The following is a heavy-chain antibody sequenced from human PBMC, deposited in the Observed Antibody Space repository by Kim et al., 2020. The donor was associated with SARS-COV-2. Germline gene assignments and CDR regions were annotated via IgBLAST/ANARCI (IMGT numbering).Heavy chain of an antibody. V-gene: IGHV7-4-1*02. CDR1: GYTFTSYA. CDR3: ARSHCSSTSCYPLPYYYYGMDV. Sequence: ASVKVSCKASGYTFTSYAMNWVRQAPGQGLEWMGWINTNTGNPTYAQGFTGRFVFSLDTSVSTAYLQISSLKAEDTAVYYCARSHCSSTSCYPLPYYYYGMDVWSQGTTITVSS. D-gene: IGHD2-2*01. J-gene: IGHJ6*02. CDR2: INTNTGNP.